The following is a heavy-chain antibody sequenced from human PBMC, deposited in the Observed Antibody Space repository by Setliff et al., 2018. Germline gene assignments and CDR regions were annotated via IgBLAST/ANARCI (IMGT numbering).Heavy chain of an antibody. CDR1: GYSISSGYY. CDR2: IYHSGGT. V-gene: IGHV4-38-2*02. D-gene: IGHD3-10*01. CDR3: ARDDYGSGSWPAGI. J-gene: IGHJ3*02. Sequence: SETLSLTCTVSGYSISSGYYWGWIRQPPGKGLEWIGSIYHSGGTYYNPSLKSRVTISVDTSKNQFSLKLSSVTAADTAVYYCARDDYGSGSWPAGIWGQGTMVTVSS.